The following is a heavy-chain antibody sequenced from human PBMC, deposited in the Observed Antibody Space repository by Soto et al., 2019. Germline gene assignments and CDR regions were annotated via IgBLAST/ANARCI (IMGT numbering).Heavy chain of an antibody. Sequence: SETLSLTCAVSGGSISRGGYSWSWIRQPPWKGLEWIGYIYHSGSTYYNPSLKSRVTISVDRSKNQFSLKLSSVTAADTAVYYCARVRSKGWFDPWGQGTLVTVSS. J-gene: IGHJ5*02. V-gene: IGHV4-30-2*01. D-gene: IGHD4-4*01. CDR1: GGSISRGGYS. CDR3: ARVRSKGWFDP. CDR2: IYHSGST.